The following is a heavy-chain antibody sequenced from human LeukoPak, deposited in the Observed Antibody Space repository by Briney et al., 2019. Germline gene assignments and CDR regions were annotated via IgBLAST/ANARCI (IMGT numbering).Heavy chain of an antibody. V-gene: IGHV1-8*03. Sequence: ASVKVSCKASGYTFTSYDFNWVRQAPGQGLEWMGWMNPNSGNTDYAQKFQGRVTITRNTSISTAYMELSSLRSEDPAVYYCARGEGVAAILFDYWGQGSLVSVSS. CDR1: GYTFTSYD. D-gene: IGHD2-15*01. CDR3: ARGEGVAAILFDY. J-gene: IGHJ4*02. CDR2: MNPNSGNT.